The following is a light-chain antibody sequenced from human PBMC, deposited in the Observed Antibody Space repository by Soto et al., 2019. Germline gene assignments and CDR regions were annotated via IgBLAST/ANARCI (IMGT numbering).Light chain of an antibody. Sequence: EIVFTQSPATLSLSPGERATLSCRASQSVSSYLAWYQQRPGQAPRLLIYDASNRDTGVPARFSGSGSGTDFTLTISRLGPEDFEVYYCQQRSSWPPTFGQGTRLEIK. CDR3: QQRSSWPPT. CDR1: QSVSSY. CDR2: DAS. J-gene: IGKJ5*01. V-gene: IGKV3-11*01.